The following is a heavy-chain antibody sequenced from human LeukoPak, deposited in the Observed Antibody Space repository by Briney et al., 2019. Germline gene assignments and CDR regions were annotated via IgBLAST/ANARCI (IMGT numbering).Heavy chain of an antibody. V-gene: IGHV4-38-2*02. CDR1: DYSITSGYY. CDR3: AGRGSSSGTFDI. J-gene: IGHJ3*02. Sequence: SETLSLTCTVSDYSITSGYYWDWIRQPPGKGLEWIGSIHHSGSTDYNPSLKSRVTMSVDKSKNQISLKLASLTAADTALYYCAGRGSSSGTFDIWGPGTFVTVSS. D-gene: IGHD2-2*01. CDR2: IHHSGST.